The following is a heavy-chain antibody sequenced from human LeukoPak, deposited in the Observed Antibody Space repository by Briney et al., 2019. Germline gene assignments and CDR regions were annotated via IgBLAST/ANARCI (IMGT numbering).Heavy chain of an antibody. CDR3: ARGQRLRFLEWSYYMDV. CDR2: MNPNSGNT. V-gene: IGHV1-8*03. D-gene: IGHD3-3*01. Sequence: GASVKVSCNASGYTFTSYDINWVRQATGQGLEWMGWMNPNSGNTGYAQKFQGRVTITRNTSISTAYMELSSLRSEDTAVYYCARGQRLRFLEWSYYMDVWGKGTTVTVSS. J-gene: IGHJ6*03. CDR1: GYTFTSYD.